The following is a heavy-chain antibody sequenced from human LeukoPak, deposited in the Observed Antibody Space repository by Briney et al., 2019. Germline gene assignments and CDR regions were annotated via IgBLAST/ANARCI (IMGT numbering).Heavy chain of an antibody. D-gene: IGHD3-9*01. CDR3: AKDGRYYDVMTGYYVDF. J-gene: IGHJ4*02. CDR2: ISGSGGST. CDR1: GFTFSTYA. V-gene: IGHV3-23*01. Sequence: GGSLRLSCAASGFTFSTYAMSWVRQAPGKGLEWVSAISGSGGSTYFADSVKGRFTISRDNSKNTLYLQMNSLRAEDTAVYYCAKDGRYYDVMTGYYVDFWGQGSLVTVSS.